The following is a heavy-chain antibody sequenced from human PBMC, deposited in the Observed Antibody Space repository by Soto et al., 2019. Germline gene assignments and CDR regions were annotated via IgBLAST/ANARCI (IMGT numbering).Heavy chain of an antibody. CDR2: INVGTGNT. CDR1: GYIFTNYA. J-gene: IGHJ6*02. D-gene: IGHD2-21*02. V-gene: IGHV1-3*01. CDR3: ARGAGYCSGDCSNDYYYAMDV. Sequence: ASVKVSCKASGYIFTNYAIHWVRQAPGQRLEWVGWINVGTGNTKYSQNFQGRVTITRDTSATTAYMELSSLRSEDTAVYYCARGAGYCSGDCSNDYYYAMDVWGQGTTVTVSS.